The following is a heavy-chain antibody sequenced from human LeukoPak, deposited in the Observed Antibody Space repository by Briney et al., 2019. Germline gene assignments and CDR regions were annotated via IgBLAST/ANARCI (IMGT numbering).Heavy chain of an antibody. Sequence: SETLSLTCAVYGGSFSGYYWSWIRQAPGKGLEWIGEINHSGSTNYNPSLKSRVTISVDTSKNKFSLKLSSVTAADTAVYYCARDTYYYGSGSDWGQGTLVTVSS. CDR1: GGSFSGYY. V-gene: IGHV4-34*01. J-gene: IGHJ4*02. CDR2: INHSGST. CDR3: ARDTYYYGSGSD. D-gene: IGHD3-10*01.